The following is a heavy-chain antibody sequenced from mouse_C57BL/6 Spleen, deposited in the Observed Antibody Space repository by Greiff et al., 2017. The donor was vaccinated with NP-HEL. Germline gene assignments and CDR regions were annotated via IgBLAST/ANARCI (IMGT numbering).Heavy chain of an antibody. V-gene: IGHV5-4*01. CDR1: GFTFSSYA. Sequence: DVKLQESGGGLVKPGGSLKLSCAASGFTFSSYAMSWVRQTPEKRLEWVATISDGGSYTYYPDNVKGRFTISRDNAKNNLYLQMSHLKSEDTAMYYCAREGSNYDMDYWGQGTSVTVSS. CDR3: AREGSNYDMDY. CDR2: ISDGGSYT. J-gene: IGHJ4*01. D-gene: IGHD5-1*01.